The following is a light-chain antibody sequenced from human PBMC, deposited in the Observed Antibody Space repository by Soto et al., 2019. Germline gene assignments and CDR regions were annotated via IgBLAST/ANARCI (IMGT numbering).Light chain of an antibody. J-gene: IGLJ1*01. CDR2: DVT. CDR1: SSDVGGYKY. CDR3: SSYAGSSTFYV. V-gene: IGLV2-8*01. Sequence: QSALTQPPSAPGSPGQSVTISCTGTSSDVGGYKYVSWYQQHPGKAPKLIIYDVTKRPSGVPDRFSGSKSGNTASLTVSGLQADDEADYYCSSYAGSSTFYVFGAGTKVTVL.